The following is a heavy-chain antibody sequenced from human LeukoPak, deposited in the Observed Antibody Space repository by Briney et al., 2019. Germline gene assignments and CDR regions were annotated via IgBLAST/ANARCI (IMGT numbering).Heavy chain of an antibody. CDR1: GFTSSSYG. D-gene: IGHD3-9*01. Sequence: GGSLRLSCAASGFTSSSYGMSWVRQAPGKGLEWVSAISGSGGSTYYADSVKGRFTISRDNSKNTLYLQMNSLRAEDTAVYYCAKDFDYDILTGYYAFDYWGQGTLVTVSS. J-gene: IGHJ4*02. V-gene: IGHV3-23*01. CDR3: AKDFDYDILTGYYAFDY. CDR2: ISGSGGST.